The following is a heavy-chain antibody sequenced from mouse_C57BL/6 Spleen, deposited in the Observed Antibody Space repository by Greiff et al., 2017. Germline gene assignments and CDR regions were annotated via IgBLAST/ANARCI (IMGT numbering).Heavy chain of an antibody. CDR1: GYTFTSYW. CDR2: IYPSDSET. CDR3: ARRGLGLAWFAY. Sequence: QVQLQQPGAELVRPGSSVKLSCKASGYTFTSYWMDWVKQRPGQGLEWIGNIYPSDSETHYNQKFKDKATLTVDKSSSTAYMQLSSLTSEDSAVYYCARRGLGLAWFAYWGQGTLVTVSA. V-gene: IGHV1-61*01. D-gene: IGHD4-1*01. J-gene: IGHJ3*01.